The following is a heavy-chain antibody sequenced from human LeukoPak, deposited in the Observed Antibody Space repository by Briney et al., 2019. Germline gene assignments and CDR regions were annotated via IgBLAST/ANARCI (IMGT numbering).Heavy chain of an antibody. CDR3: ARDLGSSGYWYDAFDI. CDR1: GFTFSSYA. Sequence: GGSLRLSCAASGFTFSSYAMHWVRQAPGKGLEWVAVISYDGSNKYYADSVKGRFTISRDNSKNTLYLQMNSLRAEDTAVYYCARDLGSSGYWYDAFDIWGQGTMVTVSS. V-gene: IGHV3-30-3*01. D-gene: IGHD3-22*01. J-gene: IGHJ3*02. CDR2: ISYDGSNK.